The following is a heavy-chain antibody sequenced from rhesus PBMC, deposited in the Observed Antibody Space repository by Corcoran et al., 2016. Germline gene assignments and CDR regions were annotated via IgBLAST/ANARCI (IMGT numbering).Heavy chain of an antibody. Sequence: QVQLQESGPGLVKPSETLSLTCAVSGGSVSSSNWWSWIRQPPGQGLEWIGYISGSSGSTYYNPSLKSRVTISTDTSKNQFSLKLSSVTAADTAVYYCARARYNWNYYFDYWGQGVLVTVSS. V-gene: IGHV4-65*01. D-gene: IGHD1-26*01. J-gene: IGHJ4*01. CDR3: ARARYNWNYYFDY. CDR1: GGSVSSSNW. CDR2: ISGSSGST.